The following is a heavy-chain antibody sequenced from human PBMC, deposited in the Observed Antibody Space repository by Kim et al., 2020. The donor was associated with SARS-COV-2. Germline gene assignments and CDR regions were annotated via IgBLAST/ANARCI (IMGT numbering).Heavy chain of an antibody. V-gene: IGHV3-23*03. Sequence: GSVKGRFTISRDNSKNTLYLPMNSLRAEDTAVYYCAKVTQYYYGSGRFDPWGQGTLVTVSS. D-gene: IGHD3-10*01. J-gene: IGHJ5*02. CDR3: AKVTQYYYGSGRFDP.